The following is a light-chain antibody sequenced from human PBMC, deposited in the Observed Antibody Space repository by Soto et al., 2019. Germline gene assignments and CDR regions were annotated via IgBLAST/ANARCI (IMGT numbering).Light chain of an antibody. J-gene: IGLJ3*02. CDR3: QSYDSSLSVWV. CDR1: SSNIGAGYD. CDR2: GNN. Sequence: QSVLTQPPSVSGAPGQRVTISCTGSSSNIGAGYDVHWYHQLPGTAPKLLIYGNNNRPSGVPDRFSGSRSGTSASLAITGLQAEDEADYYCQSYDSSLSVWVFGAGTKLTVL. V-gene: IGLV1-40*01.